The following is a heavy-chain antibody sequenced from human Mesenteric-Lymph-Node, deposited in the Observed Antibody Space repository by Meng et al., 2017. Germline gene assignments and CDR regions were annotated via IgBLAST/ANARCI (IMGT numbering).Heavy chain of an antibody. CDR2: ISGSGGST. CDR1: GFTFSSYA. Sequence: GGSLRLSCAASGFTFSSYAMSWVRQAPGKGLEWVSAISGSGGSTYYADSVKGRFTISRDNSKNTLYLQMDSLRPDDTDVYFCARYIDSSGYADALDIWGQGTLVTVSS. CDR3: ARYIDSSGYADALDI. V-gene: IGHV3-23*01. D-gene: IGHD3-22*01. J-gene: IGHJ3*02.